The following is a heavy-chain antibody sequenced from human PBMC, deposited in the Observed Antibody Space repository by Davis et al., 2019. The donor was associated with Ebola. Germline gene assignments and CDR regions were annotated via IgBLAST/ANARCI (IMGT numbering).Heavy chain of an antibody. V-gene: IGHV4-59*08. Sequence: PSETLSLTCTVSGVSISRHYWSWIRQPPGKRLEWLGSIYYTGSTNYNSSLYSRVTISVDTSKNQFSLKLSSVTAADTAVYYCARYSDISLGFDPWGQGTLVTVSS. CDR2: IYYTGST. CDR3: ARYSDISLGFDP. D-gene: IGHD3-22*01. J-gene: IGHJ5*01. CDR1: GVSISRHY.